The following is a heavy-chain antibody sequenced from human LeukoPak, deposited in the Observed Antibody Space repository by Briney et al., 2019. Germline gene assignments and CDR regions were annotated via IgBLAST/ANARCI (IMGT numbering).Heavy chain of an antibody. D-gene: IGHD1-26*01. CDR2: IRQDGDTK. CDR3: ARDQGYYDANNWFDP. Sequence: GGSLRLSCAASGFPFNAYWMTWVRQAPGKGLEWVANIRQDGDTKYYVDSVKGRFTISRDNAKNSLYLQMNSLRAEDTAVYYCARDQGYYDANNWFDPWGQGTLVTVSS. J-gene: IGHJ5*02. CDR1: GFPFNAYW. V-gene: IGHV3-7*01.